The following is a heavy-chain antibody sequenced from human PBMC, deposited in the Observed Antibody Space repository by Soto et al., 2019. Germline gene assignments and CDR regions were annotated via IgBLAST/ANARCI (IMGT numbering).Heavy chain of an antibody. Sequence: ASVKVSCKASGYTFTGYYMHWVRQAPGRGLEWMGWINPNSGGTNYAQKFQGRVTMTRDTSISTAYMEPSRLRSDDTAVYYCAREQQLVGNDYWGQGTLVTVSS. J-gene: IGHJ4*02. CDR3: AREQQLVGNDY. CDR2: INPNSGGT. V-gene: IGHV1-2*02. CDR1: GYTFTGYY. D-gene: IGHD6-13*01.